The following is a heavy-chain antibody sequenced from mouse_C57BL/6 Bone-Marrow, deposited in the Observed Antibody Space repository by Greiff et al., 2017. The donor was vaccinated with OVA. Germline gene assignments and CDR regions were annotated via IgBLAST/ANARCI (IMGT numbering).Heavy chain of an antibody. Sequence: QVQLQQSGAELAKPGASVKLSCKASGYTFTSYWMHWVKQRPGQGLEWIGYINPSSGYTKYNQKFKDKATLTADKSSSTAYMQLSSLTYEDSAVYYCARTLFTTVVATDYFDYWGQGTTRTVSS. CDR2: INPSSGYT. V-gene: IGHV1-7*01. CDR1: GYTFTSYW. J-gene: IGHJ2*01. D-gene: IGHD1-1*01. CDR3: ARTLFTTVVATDYFDY.